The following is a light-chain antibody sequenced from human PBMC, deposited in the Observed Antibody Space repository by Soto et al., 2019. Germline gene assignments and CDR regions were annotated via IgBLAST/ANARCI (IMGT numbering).Light chain of an antibody. CDR2: DAS. J-gene: IGKJ5*01. V-gene: IGKV3-11*01. CDR3: QRRSNWPLT. CDR1: QSVSSY. Sequence: EIVLTQPPATLSLSPGERATLSCRASQSVSSYLAWYQQKAGQAPRLLIYDASNRATGIPARFSGSGSGTDFTLTISSLEPEDFAVYFCQRRSNWPLTFGQGTRLEIK.